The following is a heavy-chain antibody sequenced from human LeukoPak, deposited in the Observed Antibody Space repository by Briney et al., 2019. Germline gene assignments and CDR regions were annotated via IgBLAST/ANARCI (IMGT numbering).Heavy chain of an antibody. CDR3: ARPSMEGYYFDY. CDR1: GFTLSTYS. D-gene: IGHD2/OR15-2a*01. Sequence: GGSLRLSCAASGFTLSTYSMHWVRQAPGKGLEWVTSISSSSSYIYYADSVKGRFTISRDNAKNSLYLQMNSLRAEDTAVYYCARPSMEGYYFDYWGQGTLVTVSS. J-gene: IGHJ4*02. CDR2: ISSSSSYI. V-gene: IGHV3-21*01.